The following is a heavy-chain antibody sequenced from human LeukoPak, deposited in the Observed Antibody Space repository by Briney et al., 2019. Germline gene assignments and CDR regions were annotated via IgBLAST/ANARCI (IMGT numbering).Heavy chain of an antibody. V-gene: IGHV1-69*13. CDR2: IIPIFGTA. Sequence: SVKVSCKASGGTFSSNAISWVRQAPGQGLEWMGGIIPIFGTANYAQKFQGRVTITADESTSTAYMELSSLRPEDTAVYYCARDREQLVTDHDAFDIWGQGTMVTVSS. J-gene: IGHJ3*02. CDR1: GGTFSSNA. CDR3: ARDREQLVTDHDAFDI. D-gene: IGHD6-13*01.